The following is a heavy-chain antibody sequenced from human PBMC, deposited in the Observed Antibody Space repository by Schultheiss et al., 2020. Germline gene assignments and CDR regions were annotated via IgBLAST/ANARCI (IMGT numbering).Heavy chain of an antibody. D-gene: IGHD6-19*01. CDR2: IYYSGST. CDR3: ARDCIAVAGTNYYYYGMDV. J-gene: IGHJ6*02. CDR1: GGSISSYY. Sequence: SATLSLTCTVSGGSISSYYWSWIRQPPGKGLEWIGYIYYSGSTNYNPSLKSRVTISVDTSKNQFSLKLSSVTAADTAVYYCARDCIAVAGTNYYYYGMDVWGQGTTVTVSS. V-gene: IGHV4-59*12.